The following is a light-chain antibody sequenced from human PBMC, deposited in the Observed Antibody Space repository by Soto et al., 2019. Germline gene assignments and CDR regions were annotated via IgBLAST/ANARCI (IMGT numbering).Light chain of an antibody. CDR2: DAS. J-gene: IGKJ5*01. V-gene: IGKV3-11*01. CDR1: QSVSSY. Sequence: EIVWTQSPATLSLSPVEGATLSCRASQSVSSYLAWYQQKPGQAPRLLIYDASNRATGIPARFSGSGSGTDFTLTISSLEPEDFAVYYCQQRSNWPITFGQGTRLEIK. CDR3: QQRSNWPIT.